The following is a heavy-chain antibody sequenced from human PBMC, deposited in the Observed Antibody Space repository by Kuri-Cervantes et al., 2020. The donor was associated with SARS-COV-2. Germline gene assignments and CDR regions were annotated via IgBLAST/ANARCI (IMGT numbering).Heavy chain of an antibody. Sequence: GGSLRLSCAASGFTFGSYGMHWVRQAPGKGLEWVAVISYDGSNKYYADSVKGRFTISRDNSKNTLYLQMNSLRAEDTAVYYCAKEEKVLRFLEWLGGMDVWGQGTTVTVSS. V-gene: IGHV3-30*18. J-gene: IGHJ6*02. CDR3: AKEEKVLRFLEWLGGMDV. CDR1: GFTFGSYG. D-gene: IGHD3-3*01. CDR2: ISYDGSNK.